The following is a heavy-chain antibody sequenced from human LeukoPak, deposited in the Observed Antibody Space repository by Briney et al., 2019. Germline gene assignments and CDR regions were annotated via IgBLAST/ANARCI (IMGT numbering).Heavy chain of an antibody. V-gene: IGHV1-69*04. CDR2: IIPTLGIA. D-gene: IGHD6-19*01. CDR1: GGTFSSYA. CDR3: ARDGYSSGWYVDYFDY. J-gene: IGHJ4*02. Sequence: GSSVKVSCKASGGTFSSYAIRWVRQAPGQGLEWMGRIIPTLGIANYAQKFQGRVSITADTSTSTSYMELSSLRSEDTAVFYCARDGYSSGWYVDYFDYWGQGTLVTVSS.